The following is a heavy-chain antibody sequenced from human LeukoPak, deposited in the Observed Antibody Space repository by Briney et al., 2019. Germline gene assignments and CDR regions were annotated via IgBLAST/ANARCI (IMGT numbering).Heavy chain of an antibody. Sequence: SETLSLTCTVSGGSISSYYWSWIRQPPGKGLEWIGYIFYSGSTNYNPSLKSRVTMSVDTSKNQFSLKLSSVTAADAAVYYCARGQNAFDIWGQGTMVAVSS. J-gene: IGHJ3*02. CDR2: IFYSGST. CDR3: ARGQNAFDI. CDR1: GGSISSYY. V-gene: IGHV4-59*01.